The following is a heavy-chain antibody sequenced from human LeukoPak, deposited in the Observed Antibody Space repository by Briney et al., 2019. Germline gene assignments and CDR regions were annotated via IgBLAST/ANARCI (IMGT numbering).Heavy chain of an antibody. J-gene: IGHJ4*02. CDR3: AKDPDSSGYYLYYFDY. CDR1: GFSFSDFG. V-gene: IGHV3-30*18. CDR2: ISYDGSNK. D-gene: IGHD3-22*01. Sequence: GGSLRLSCAASGFSFSDFGMHWVRQAPGKGLEWVAVISYDGSNKYYADSVKGRFTISRDNSKNTLYLQMNSLRAEDTAVYYCAKDPDSSGYYLYYFDYWGQGTLVTVSS.